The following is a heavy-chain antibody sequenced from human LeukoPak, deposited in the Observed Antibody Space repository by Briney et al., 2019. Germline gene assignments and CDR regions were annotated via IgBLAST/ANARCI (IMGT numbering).Heavy chain of an antibody. Sequence: PSETLSLTCTVSGGSISSYYWSWIRQPPGKGLEWIGYIYYSGSTNYNPSLKSRVTISVDTSKNQFSLKLSSVTAADTAVYYCARDIRNYYDSSGYYGNYYYYGMDVWGQGTTVTVSS. J-gene: IGHJ6*02. D-gene: IGHD3-22*01. CDR1: GGSISSYY. CDR3: ARDIRNYYDSSGYYGNYYYYGMDV. V-gene: IGHV4-59*01. CDR2: IYYSGST.